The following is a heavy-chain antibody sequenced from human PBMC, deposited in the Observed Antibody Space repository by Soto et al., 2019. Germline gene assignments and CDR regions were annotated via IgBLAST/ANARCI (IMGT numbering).Heavy chain of an antibody. J-gene: IGHJ4*02. CDR2: MNPNSGNT. D-gene: IGHD6-13*01. CDR1: GYTFTTYD. Sequence: QVQLVQSGAEVKKPGASVKVSCKASGYTFTTYDINWVRQATGHGLEWMGWMNPNSGNTGYAQNLQGRVTMTRNSSISTAYMELSSLRSDDTAVYYCARGRSTSCFSDYWGQGTLVTVSS. V-gene: IGHV1-8*01. CDR3: ARGRSTSCFSDY.